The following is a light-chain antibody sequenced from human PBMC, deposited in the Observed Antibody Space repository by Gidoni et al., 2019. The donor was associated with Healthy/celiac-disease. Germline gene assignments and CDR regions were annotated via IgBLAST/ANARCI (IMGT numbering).Light chain of an antibody. CDR1: QSVSSN. J-gene: IGKJ4*01. V-gene: IGKV3-15*01. Sequence: EIVMTQSPATLSVSPGERATLSCRASQSVSSNVAWYQQKPGQAPRLLIYGASTRATGIPARFSGSGSGTEFTLTISSLQSEDFAVYYCQQYNNWPPPTFGGGTKVEIK. CDR2: GAS. CDR3: QQYNNWPPPT.